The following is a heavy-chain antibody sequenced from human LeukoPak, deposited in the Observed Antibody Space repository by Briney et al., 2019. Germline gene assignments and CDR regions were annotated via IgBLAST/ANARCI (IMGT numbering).Heavy chain of an antibody. CDR3: ARKAQYNGHYPLDY. J-gene: IGHJ4*02. CDR1: GFTFTSYS. D-gene: IGHD1-7*01. V-gene: IGHV3-23*01. CDR2: TSDRGDYT. Sequence: GGSLRLSCAASGFTFTSYSMSWVRQAPGKGLEWVSGTSDRGDYTYYADSVKGRFTISRDSSKNTLFLQMNGLRAEDTALYFCARKAQYNGHYPLDYWGQGTLVTVSS.